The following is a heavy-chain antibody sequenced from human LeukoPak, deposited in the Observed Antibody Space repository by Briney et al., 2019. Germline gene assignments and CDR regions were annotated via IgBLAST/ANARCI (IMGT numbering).Heavy chain of an antibody. CDR3: ARVSRPRYCSSTSCRHPPEY. D-gene: IGHD2-2*01. V-gene: IGHV4-34*01. CDR1: GGSFSGYY. Sequence: PSETLSLTCAVYGGSFSGYYWSWIRQPPGKGLEWIGEINHSGSTNYNPSLKSRVTISVDTSKNQFSLKLSSVTAADTAVYYCARVSRPRYCSSTSCRHPPEYWGQGTLVTVSS. CDR2: INHSGST. J-gene: IGHJ4*02.